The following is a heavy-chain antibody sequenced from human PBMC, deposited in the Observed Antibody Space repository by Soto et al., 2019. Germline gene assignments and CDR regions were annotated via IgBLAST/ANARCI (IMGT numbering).Heavy chain of an antibody. CDR1: GYTFTSYG. J-gene: IGHJ6*01. Sequence: ASVNVSCKASGYTFTSYGISWVRQAPGQGLEWMGWISAYNGNTNYAQKLQGRVTMTTDTSTSTAYMELRSLRSDDTAVYYCAAFTTLGRYWYYGMEVLRQGTTVIV. V-gene: IGHV1-18*04. CDR3: AAFTTLGRYWYYGMEV. CDR2: ISAYNGNT. D-gene: IGHD3-16*01.